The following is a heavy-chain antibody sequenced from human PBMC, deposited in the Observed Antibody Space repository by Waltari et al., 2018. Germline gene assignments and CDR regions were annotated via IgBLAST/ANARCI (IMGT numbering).Heavy chain of an antibody. V-gene: IGHV4-38-2*02. Sequence: QVQLQESDPGLVQTSETLSLTCTVAGSSISNGYYWGWIRLPPGRGLEWIATISYSGNTYYNPSLTSRVSITVDTSKNQFSLKLTSVTAADTAIYYCVRGYNTGWYNSWGHGTLVTVSS. CDR2: ISYSGNT. CDR1: GSSISNGYY. CDR3: VRGYNTGWYNS. D-gene: IGHD2-2*02. J-gene: IGHJ5*01.